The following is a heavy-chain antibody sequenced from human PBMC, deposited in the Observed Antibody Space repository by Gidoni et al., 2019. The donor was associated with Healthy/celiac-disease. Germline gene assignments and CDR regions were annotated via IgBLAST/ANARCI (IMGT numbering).Heavy chain of an antibody. CDR1: GFTFSRHW. Sequence: EVQLVESGGGLVQPGGSLRLSCAASGFTFSRHWISWVRQAPGKGLEWVANIKQDGSEKYYVDSVKGRFTISRDNAKNSLYLQMNSLRAEDTAVYYCARDYMVRGVIAYYYYYGMDVWGQGTTVTVSS. D-gene: IGHD3-10*01. V-gene: IGHV3-7*04. CDR3: ARDYMVRGVIAYYYYYGMDV. CDR2: IKQDGSEK. J-gene: IGHJ6*02.